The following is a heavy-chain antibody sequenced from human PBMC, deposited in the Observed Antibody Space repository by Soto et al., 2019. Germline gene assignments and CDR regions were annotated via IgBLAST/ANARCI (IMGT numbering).Heavy chain of an antibody. D-gene: IGHD2-15*01. V-gene: IGHV6-1*01. CDR3: ARDLCSGGSCYSNYYYYGMDV. Sequence: SQTLSLTCAISGDSVSSNSAAWNWIRQSPSRGFEWLGRTYYRSKWYNDYAVSVKSRITINPDTSKNQFSLQLNSVTPEDTAVYYCARDLCSGGSCYSNYYYYGMDVWGQGTTVTVSS. CDR2: TYYRSKWYN. CDR1: GDSVSSNSAA. J-gene: IGHJ6*02.